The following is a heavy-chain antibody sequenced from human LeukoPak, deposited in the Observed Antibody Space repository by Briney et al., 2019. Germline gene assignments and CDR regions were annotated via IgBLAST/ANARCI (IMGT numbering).Heavy chain of an antibody. CDR3: ARGPNYGSRSDFFDF. CDR2: MREDGSEK. Sequence: GGSLRLSCAASGFSFSDYWMNWVRQAPGKGLEWVANMREDGSEKYCVDCVKGRFTISRDNAKNSLYLQMNSLRAEDTAVYYCARGPNYGSRSDFFDFWGQGTLVTVSS. D-gene: IGHD3-10*01. V-gene: IGHV3-7*03. J-gene: IGHJ4*02. CDR1: GFSFSDYW.